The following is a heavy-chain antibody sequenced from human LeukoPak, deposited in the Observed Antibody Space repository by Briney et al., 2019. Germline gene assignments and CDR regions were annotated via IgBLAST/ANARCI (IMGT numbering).Heavy chain of an antibody. V-gene: IGHV3-48*04. Sequence: PGGSLRLSCAASGLTFSKYSMTWVRQAPWKGLEWVSFIDTSSTTMYYTDSVKGRFTISRDNAKNSLYLQMNSLKVEDTARYYCARDNWVDCWGQGTLVTVSS. J-gene: IGHJ5*01. CDR1: GLTFSKYS. CDR3: ARDNWVDC. CDR2: IDTSSTTM.